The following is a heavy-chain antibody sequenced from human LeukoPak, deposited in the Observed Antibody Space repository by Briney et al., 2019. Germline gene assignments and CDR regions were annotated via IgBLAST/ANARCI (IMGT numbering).Heavy chain of an antibody. V-gene: IGHV1-46*01. CDR3: ARGGVGATTYVWFDP. CDR2: INPSGGST. J-gene: IGHJ5*02. CDR1: GYTFGAYY. D-gene: IGHD1-26*01. Sequence: EASVKVSCKASGYTFGAYYMYWVRQAPGQGLECMGIINPSGGSTSYAQKFQGRVTMTRDMSTSTVYMELSSLRSEDTAVYYCARGGVGATTYVWFDPWGQGTLVTVSS.